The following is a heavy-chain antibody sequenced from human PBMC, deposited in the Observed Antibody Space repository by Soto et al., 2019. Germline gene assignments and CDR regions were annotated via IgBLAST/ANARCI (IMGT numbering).Heavy chain of an antibody. CDR1: GFTFSSYS. CDR3: AREGPPIAAAGTGWFDP. J-gene: IGHJ5*02. CDR2: ISSSSSYI. D-gene: IGHD6-13*01. V-gene: IGHV3-21*01. Sequence: GGSLRLSCAASGFTFSSYSMNWVRQAPGKGLEWVSSISSSSSYIYSADSVKGRFTISRDNAKNSLYLQMNSLRAEDTAVYYCAREGPPIAAAGTGWFDPWGQGTLVTVSS.